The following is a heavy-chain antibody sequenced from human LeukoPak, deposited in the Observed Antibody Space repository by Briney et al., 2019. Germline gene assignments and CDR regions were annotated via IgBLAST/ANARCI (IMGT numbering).Heavy chain of an antibody. CDR1: GYSISSGYY. V-gene: IGHV4-38-2*02. Sequence: PSETLSLTCTVSGYSISSGYYWGWIRQPPGKGLEWIGEIHHSGRTYHNPSLEGRVTISADKSKNQVSLMVRYMTAADTAVCYCARDPGAGIETLDYWGQGTLVTVSS. CDR3: ARDPGAGIETLDY. J-gene: IGHJ4*02. CDR2: IHHSGRT. D-gene: IGHD6-19*01.